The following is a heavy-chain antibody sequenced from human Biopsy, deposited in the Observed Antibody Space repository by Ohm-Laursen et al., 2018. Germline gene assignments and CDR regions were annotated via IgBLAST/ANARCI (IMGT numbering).Heavy chain of an antibody. CDR1: GGSIKSYY. J-gene: IGHJ4*02. Sequence: GTLSLTWIVSGGSIKSYYWNWIRQSPGKGLEWIGFIYYTGHTNYNPSLKSRATISVDTSKNQFSLKVISVTAADTAVYYCARLTGDSSYWGQGILVTVSS. CDR2: IYYTGHT. D-gene: IGHD7-27*01. CDR3: ARLTGDSSY. V-gene: IGHV4-59*01.